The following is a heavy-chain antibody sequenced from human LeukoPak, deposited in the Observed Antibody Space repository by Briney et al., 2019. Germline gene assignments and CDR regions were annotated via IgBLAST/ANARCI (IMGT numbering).Heavy chain of an antibody. D-gene: IGHD5-12*01. Sequence: SVQVSCQASVGTFRNYAISWVRQAPGQGLGCVGKIIPIPGIAHYAQNFQGRVTLTADKSTSTPYMEQPSLRAQHPAVYISAKDSTIVDIMAAISWFEPWGQGNLGTVSS. CDR1: VGTFRNYA. J-gene: IGHJ5*02. V-gene: IGHV1-69*04. CDR2: IIPIPGIA. CDR3: AKDSTIVDIMAAISWFEP.